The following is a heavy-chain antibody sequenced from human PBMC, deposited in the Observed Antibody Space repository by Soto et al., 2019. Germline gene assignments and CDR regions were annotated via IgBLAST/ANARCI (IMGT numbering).Heavy chain of an antibody. Sequence: QVQLVQSRGEVKKPGASVKVSCKTSGYSFTTYGISWVRQAPGQGLEWMGWISGYNGNTNYAQKLKGRLTMTTDPSTSTAYRERRSLTSDATALYYCGREGPAPYYYYGMDVWGQGSTVTVSS. J-gene: IGHJ6*02. CDR2: ISGYNGNT. CDR1: GYSFTTYG. CDR3: GREGPAPYYYYGMDV. V-gene: IGHV1-18*01.